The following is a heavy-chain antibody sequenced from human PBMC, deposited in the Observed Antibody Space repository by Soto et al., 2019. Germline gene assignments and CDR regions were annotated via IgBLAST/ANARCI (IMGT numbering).Heavy chain of an antibody. D-gene: IGHD3-16*01. CDR1: GASISTGGYY. J-gene: IGHJ4*02. V-gene: IGHV4-31*03. Sequence: QVQLQESGPGLVKPSQTLSLTCTVAGASISTGGYYWSWIRQHPGKGLEWIGYIYYSGSTYYNPSLKSRVTMLVDTSKNQFFLKLISVNAADTAVYYCARYNFDYVHIDQWGQGTRVTVSS. CDR3: ARYNFDYVHIDQ. CDR2: IYYSGST.